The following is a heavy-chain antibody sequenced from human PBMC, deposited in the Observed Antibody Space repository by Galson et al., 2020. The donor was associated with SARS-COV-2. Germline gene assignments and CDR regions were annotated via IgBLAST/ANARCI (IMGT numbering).Heavy chain of an antibody. CDR3: AKDMEYCDILTGYLGAPSKRYYYYGMDV. D-gene: IGHD3-9*01. V-gene: IGHV3-30*18. J-gene: IGHJ6*02. Sequence: QLGESLKISCAASGFTFSSYGMHWVRQAPGKGLEWVAVISYDGSNKYYADSVKGRFTISRDNSKNTLYLQMNSLRAEDTAVYYCAKDMEYCDILTGYLGAPSKRYYYYGMDVWGQGTTVTVSS. CDR1: GFTFSSYG. CDR2: ISYDGSNK.